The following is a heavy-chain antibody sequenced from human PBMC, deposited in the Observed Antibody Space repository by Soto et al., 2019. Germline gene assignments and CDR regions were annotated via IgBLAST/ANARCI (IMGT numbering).Heavy chain of an antibody. CDR1: GYTFTSYG. CDR2: ISAYNGNT. Sequence: QVQLVQSGAEVKKPGASVKVSCKASGYTFTSYGISWVRQAPGQGLEWMGWISAYNGNTNYAQKLQGRVTMTTDTSTSLGYMKSGSLGVDYRAVYDCAGAAPPPDYWGQGTPVTVSS. J-gene: IGHJ4*02. CDR3: AGAAPPPDY. V-gene: IGHV1-18*01.